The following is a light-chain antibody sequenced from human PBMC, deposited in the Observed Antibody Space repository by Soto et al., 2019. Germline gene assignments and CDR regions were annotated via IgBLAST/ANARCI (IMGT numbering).Light chain of an antibody. J-gene: IGKJ2*01. Sequence: DIQMTQPPSSLSASVGDRVTITCQASQDIRNHLNWYQHRPGKAPKLLIYDVSNLETGVPSRFIGSRSGTDFTFTISSLQPEDVATYYCQHFDSLPRFTFGQGTKLQLK. CDR2: DVS. V-gene: IGKV1-33*01. CDR1: QDIRNH. CDR3: QHFDSLPRFT.